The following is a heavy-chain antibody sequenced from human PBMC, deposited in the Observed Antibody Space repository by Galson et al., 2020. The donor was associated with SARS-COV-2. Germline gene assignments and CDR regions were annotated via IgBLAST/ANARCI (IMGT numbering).Heavy chain of an antibody. CDR1: GFSFNNFG. V-gene: IGHV3-30*18. Sequence: GGTLRLSCVAGGFSFNNFGMHWVRQAPGKGLEWVALITYEGRKKYYADSVKGRFTISKDNSRNTLYLSMNSLRREDTAVYYCAKFRDFFDFRSGYYTMDTWGLGTTVTVSS. J-gene: IGHJ6*02. CDR3: AKFRDFFDFRSGYYTMDT. CDR2: ITYEGRKK. D-gene: IGHD3-3*01.